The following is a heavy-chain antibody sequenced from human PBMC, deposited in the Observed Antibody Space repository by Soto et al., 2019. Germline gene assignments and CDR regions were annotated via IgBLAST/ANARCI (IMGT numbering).Heavy chain of an antibody. CDR2: INPNSGGT. D-gene: IGHD6-19*01. V-gene: IGHV1-2*02. CDR3: ARATVGSSGCYGY. CDR1: GYTFTGYY. J-gene: IGHJ4*02. Sequence: ASVKVSCKASGYTFTGYYMHWVRQAPGQGLEWMGWINPNSGGTNYAQKFQGRVTMTRDTSISTAYMELSRLRPDDTAVYYCARATVGSSGCYGYWGQGTLVTVSS.